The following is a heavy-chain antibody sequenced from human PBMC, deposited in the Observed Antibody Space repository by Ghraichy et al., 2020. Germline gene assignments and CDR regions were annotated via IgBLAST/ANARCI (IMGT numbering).Heavy chain of an antibody. J-gene: IGHJ4*02. CDR3: ARHHPLYGYYDFWSGYYTNYFDY. D-gene: IGHD3-3*01. Sequence: SETLSLTCTVSGGSISSSSYYWGWIRQPPGKGLEWIGSIYYSGSTYYNPSLKSRVTISVDTSKNQFSLKLSSVTAADTAVYYCARHHPLYGYYDFWSGYYTNYFDYWGQGTLVTVSS. CDR1: GGSISSSSYY. CDR2: IYYSGST. V-gene: IGHV4-39*01.